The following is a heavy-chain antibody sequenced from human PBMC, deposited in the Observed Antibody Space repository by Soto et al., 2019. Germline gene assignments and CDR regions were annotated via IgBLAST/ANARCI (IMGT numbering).Heavy chain of an antibody. CDR3: ATSRKFFQI. Sequence: SETLSLTCAVPGGYIIGGYYCCIWIRQPPGKGLEWIGFIYNSGSTYYNSSLKSRVTISVDRSKNHFFLNLTSVTAADTAVYYCATSRKFFQIWGQGTKVTVSS. CDR2: IYNSGST. CDR1: GGYIIGGYYC. J-gene: IGHJ3*02. V-gene: IGHV4-30-2*01.